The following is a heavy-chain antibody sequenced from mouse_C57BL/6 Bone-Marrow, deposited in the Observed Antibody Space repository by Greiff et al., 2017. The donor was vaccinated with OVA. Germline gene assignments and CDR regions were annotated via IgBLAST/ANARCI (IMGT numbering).Heavy chain of an antibody. D-gene: IGHD1-1*01. CDR1: GFNIKDDY. CDR3: TTPDYYVVGCYAMDY. Sequence: EVQLQQSGAELVRPGASVKLSCTASGFNIKDDYMHWVKQRPEQGLEWIGWIDPENGDTEYASKFQGKATITADPSSNTAYLQLSSLTSEYTAVYYCTTPDYYVVGCYAMDYWGQGTSVTVSS. J-gene: IGHJ4*01. CDR2: IDPENGDT. V-gene: IGHV14-4*01.